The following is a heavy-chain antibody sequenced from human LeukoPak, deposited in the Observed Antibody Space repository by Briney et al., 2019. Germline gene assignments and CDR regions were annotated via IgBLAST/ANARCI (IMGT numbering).Heavy chain of an antibody. D-gene: IGHD6-13*01. V-gene: IGHV3-53*01. CDR3: ARGSRWLPFDY. CDR1: GFTVSSNY. Sequence: PGGSLRLSCAASGFTVSSNYMSWVRQAPGKGVEWVSVIYSGGSTYYADSVKGRFTISRDNSKNTLYLQMNSLRAEDTAVYYCARGSRWLPFDYWGQGTLVTVSS. CDR2: IYSGGST. J-gene: IGHJ4*02.